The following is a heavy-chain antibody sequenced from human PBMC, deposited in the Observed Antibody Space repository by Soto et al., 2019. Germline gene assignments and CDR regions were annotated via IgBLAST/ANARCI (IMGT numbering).Heavy chain of an antibody. CDR3: ARDSYYDILTGYYFLSGFDY. D-gene: IGHD3-9*01. V-gene: IGHV3-7*01. Sequence: GGSLRLSCIASGFTFSGSWMRWVRQAPGKELVWVANIKQDGSEKYYVDSVKGRFTISRDNAKNSLYLQMNSLRAEDTAVYYCARDSYYDILTGYYFLSGFDYWGQGTLVTVSS. CDR1: GFTFSGSW. CDR2: IKQDGSEK. J-gene: IGHJ4*02.